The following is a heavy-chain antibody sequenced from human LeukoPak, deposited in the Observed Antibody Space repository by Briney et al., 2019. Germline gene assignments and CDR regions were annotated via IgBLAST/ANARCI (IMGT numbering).Heavy chain of an antibody. D-gene: IGHD6-13*01. Sequence: GASVKVSCKASGGTFGSFGINWVRQAPGQGLEWMGRILPIVGVATYAQKFQGRVTITADESTSTAYMELSSLTSEDTAVYYCALGPTAALLNWLDPWGQGTLVTVSS. J-gene: IGHJ5*02. CDR3: ALGPTAALLNWLDP. CDR1: GGTFGSFG. CDR2: ILPIVGVA. V-gene: IGHV1-69*04.